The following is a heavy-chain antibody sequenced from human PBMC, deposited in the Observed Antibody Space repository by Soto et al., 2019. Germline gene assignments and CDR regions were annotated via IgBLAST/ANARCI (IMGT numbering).Heavy chain of an antibody. CDR3: PPSANYYDTCLYGGYFDL. CDR1: GFTFINAW. V-gene: IGHV3-15*01. J-gene: IGHJ2*01. D-gene: IGHD3-22*01. Sequence: EVQLVQSGGGLVKPGGSLRLSCAASGFTFINAWMSWVRQAPGKGLEWVGRIKSKTDGGTADYAAPVKGRFTISRDDSKFTLYLQVNSLKTEATAVYYCPPSANYYDTCLYGGYFDLWGRGALVTVSS. CDR2: IKSKTDGGTA.